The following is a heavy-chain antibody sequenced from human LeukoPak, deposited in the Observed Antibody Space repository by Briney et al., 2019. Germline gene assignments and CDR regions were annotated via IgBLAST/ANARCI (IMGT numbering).Heavy chain of an antibody. V-gene: IGHV4-34*09. CDR3: ARAPSAGENAFDI. Sequence: SETLALTCAVYGGSFGGYYWSWLRQPPGKRLDWIGEINHSGSTNYNPSLKSRVTISVDTSKNQFSLKLSSVTAADTAVYYCARAPSAGENAFDIWGQGTMVTVSS. J-gene: IGHJ3*02. D-gene: IGHD3-16*01. CDR2: INHSGST. CDR1: GGSFGGYY.